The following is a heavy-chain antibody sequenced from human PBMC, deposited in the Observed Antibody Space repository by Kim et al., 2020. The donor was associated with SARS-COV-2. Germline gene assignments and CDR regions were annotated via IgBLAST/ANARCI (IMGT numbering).Heavy chain of an antibody. CDR1: GYTFTSYG. CDR3: ARALRSITMIVPSLDY. J-gene: IGHJ4*02. Sequence: ASVKVSCKASGYTFTSYGISWVRQAPGQGLEWMGWISAYNGNTNYAQKLQGRVTMTTDTSTSTAYMELRSLRSDDTAVYYCARALRSITMIVPSLDYWGQGTLVTVSS. CDR2: ISAYNGNT. D-gene: IGHD3-22*01. V-gene: IGHV1-18*01.